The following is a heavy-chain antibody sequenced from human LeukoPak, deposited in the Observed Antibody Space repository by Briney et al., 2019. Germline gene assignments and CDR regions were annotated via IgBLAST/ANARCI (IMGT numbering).Heavy chain of an antibody. CDR1: GFTFSSYA. CDR2: ISGSGGST. J-gene: IGHJ4*02. V-gene: IGHV3-23*01. CDR3: AKDRLIVVVPAAMDY. Sequence: GGSLRLSCAASGFTFSSYAMSWVRQAPGKGLEWVSAISGSGGSTYYADSVKGRFTISRDNSKNTLYLQMDSLRAEDTAVYYCAKDRLIVVVPAAMDYWGQGTLVTVSS. D-gene: IGHD2-2*01.